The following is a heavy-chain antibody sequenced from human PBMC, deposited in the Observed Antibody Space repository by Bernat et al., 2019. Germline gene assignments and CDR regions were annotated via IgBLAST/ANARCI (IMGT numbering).Heavy chain of an antibody. Sequence: EVQLVESGGGLVKPGGSLRLSCAASGFTFSSYSMNWVRQAPGKGLEWVSYISSSSSYIYYADSVKGRFTISRDNSKNTLYLQMNSLRAEDTAVYYCAKDHSMYYYGSGSYSFFDPWGQGTLVTVSS. CDR2: ISSSSSYI. J-gene: IGHJ5*02. CDR3: AKDHSMYYYGSGSYSFFDP. V-gene: IGHV3-21*05. CDR1: GFTFSSYS. D-gene: IGHD3-10*01.